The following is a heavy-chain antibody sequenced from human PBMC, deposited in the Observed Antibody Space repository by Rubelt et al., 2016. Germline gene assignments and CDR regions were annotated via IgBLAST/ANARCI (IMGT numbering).Heavy chain of an antibody. CDR1: GYTFISYA. D-gene: IGHD6-13*01. J-gene: IGHJ4*02. CDR2: INAGNGDP. Sequence: QVQLVQSGAEVKKPGASVKVSCKASGYTFISYAIHWVRQAPGQSLEWVGWINAGNGDPNYAQRVQGRVTMTADTSTSTAYMELRGLGSDDTAVYYCARDGIAAAVDYWGQGTLVTVSS. CDR3: ARDGIAAAVDY. V-gene: IGHV1-3*01.